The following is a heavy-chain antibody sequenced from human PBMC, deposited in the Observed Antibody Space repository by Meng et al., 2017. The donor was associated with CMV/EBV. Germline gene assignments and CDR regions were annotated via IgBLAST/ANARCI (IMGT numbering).Heavy chain of an antibody. V-gene: IGHV1-2*02. CDR1: GYTFTGYG. J-gene: IGHJ4*02. CDR3: ARVTFNGNIVVVQAAMVY. CDR2: INPNNGGT. D-gene: IGHD2-2*01. Sequence: ASVKVSCKASGYTFTGYGIRWVRQAPGQGLEWMGWINPNNGGTNYAQKFQGRVTMTRDTSISTAYMELSRLRSDDTDVYYCARVTFNGNIVVVQAAMVYWGQGTLVTVSS.